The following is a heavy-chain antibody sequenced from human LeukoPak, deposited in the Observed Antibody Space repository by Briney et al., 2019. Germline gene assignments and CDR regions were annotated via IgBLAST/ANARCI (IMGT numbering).Heavy chain of an antibody. Sequence: SETLSLTCAVYGGSFSGYYWSWIRQPPGKGLEWIGEINHSGGTNYNPSLKSRATISVDTSKNQFSLKLSSVTAADTAVYYCAGRRSCTSCYVTFDYWGQGTLVTVSS. J-gene: IGHJ4*02. D-gene: IGHD2-2*01. CDR3: AGRRSCTSCYVTFDY. CDR1: GGSFSGYY. CDR2: INHSGGT. V-gene: IGHV4-34*01.